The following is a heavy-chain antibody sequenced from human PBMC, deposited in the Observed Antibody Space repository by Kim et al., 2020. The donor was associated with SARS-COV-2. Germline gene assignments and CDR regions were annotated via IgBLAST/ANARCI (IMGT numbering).Heavy chain of an antibody. D-gene: IGHD1-26*01. CDR3: ASLQVGATPDAFDI. V-gene: IGHV1-2*06. J-gene: IGHJ3*02. Sequence: ASVKVSCKASGYTFTGYYMHWVRQAPGQGLEWMGRINPNSGGTNYAQKFQGRVTMTRDTSISTAYMELSRLRSDDTAVYYCASLQVGATPDAFDIWGQGTMVTVSS. CDR2: INPNSGGT. CDR1: GYTFTGYY.